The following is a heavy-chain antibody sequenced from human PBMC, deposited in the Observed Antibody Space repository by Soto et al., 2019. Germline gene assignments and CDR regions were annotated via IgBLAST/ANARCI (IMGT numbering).Heavy chain of an antibody. Sequence: SQTVSRTCSISGDSVSSTTAAWSWIRESPSRGLEWLGRTYYRSKWYSDYAVSVKSRITINPDTSKNQFSLQLNSVTPEDTAVYYCARGSYYSGWVWGQGTLVTVYS. D-gene: IGHD6-19*01. CDR2: TYYRSKWYS. V-gene: IGHV6-1*01. CDR3: ARGSYYSGWV. CDR1: GDSVSSTTAA. J-gene: IGHJ4*02.